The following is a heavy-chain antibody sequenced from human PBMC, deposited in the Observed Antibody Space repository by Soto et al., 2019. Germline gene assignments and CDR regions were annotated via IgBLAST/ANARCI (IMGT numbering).Heavy chain of an antibody. CDR1: GFTVSSNY. Sequence: PGGSLRLSCAASGFTVSSNYMSWVRQSPGKGLEWVSVIYSGGSTYYADSVKGRFTISRDNSKNTLYLQMNSLRAEDTAVYYCAKSAGYYYFVWLDPWGQGTLVTVSS. CDR3: AKSAGYYYFVWLDP. CDR2: IYSGGST. J-gene: IGHJ5*02. D-gene: IGHD3-22*01. V-gene: IGHV3-53*01.